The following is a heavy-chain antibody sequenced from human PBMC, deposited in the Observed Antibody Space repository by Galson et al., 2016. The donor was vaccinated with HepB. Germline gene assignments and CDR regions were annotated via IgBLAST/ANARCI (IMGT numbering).Heavy chain of an antibody. J-gene: IGHJ4*02. CDR2: ISFDGSNK. CDR1: GFTFSSYA. D-gene: IGHD5-24*01. V-gene: IGHV3-30-3*01. Sequence: SLRLSCAASGFTFSSYAMHWVRQAPGKGLEWVAVISFDGSNKYYADSVKGRFTISRDNSKNTLYLQMNCLRAEDTAVYYCARAPLEMATIQRGYFDYWGQGTLVTVSS. CDR3: ARAPLEMATIQRGYFDY.